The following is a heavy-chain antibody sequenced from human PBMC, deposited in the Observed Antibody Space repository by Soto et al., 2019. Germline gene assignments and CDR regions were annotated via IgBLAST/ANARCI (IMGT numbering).Heavy chain of an antibody. CDR2: IYPADSDT. V-gene: IGHV5-51*01. CDR1: GCILRSSW. J-gene: IGHJ4*02. CDR3: ARSASYCSRTSCHFTY. Sequence: GESLKSSYKGPGCILRSSWIGSVRQMHGKGLEWMGVIYPADSDTRYSPSFQGQVTISVDKSVSTAYLHWSSLKASDTAMYYCARSASYCSRTSCHFTYLGQGTPVTVSS. D-gene: IGHD2-2*01.